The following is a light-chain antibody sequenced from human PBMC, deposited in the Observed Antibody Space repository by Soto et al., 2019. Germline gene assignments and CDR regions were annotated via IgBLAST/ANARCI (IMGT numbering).Light chain of an antibody. J-gene: IGLJ2*01. CDR2: RSD. CDR3: AAWDDNLSVVL. CDR1: IPNVGNNY. Sequence: QSVLTQPPSVSGTPGQRVTISGSGSIPNVGNNYVYWYRQFPGAATKLLIYRSDQRPSGVPDRFSGSKSGTSASLAISGRRYEDEADYYCAAWDDNLSVVLFGGGTKLTVL. V-gene: IGLV1-47*01.